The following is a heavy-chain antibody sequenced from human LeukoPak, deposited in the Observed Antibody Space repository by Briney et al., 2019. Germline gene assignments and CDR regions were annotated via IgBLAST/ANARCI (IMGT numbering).Heavy chain of an antibody. CDR3: AGRFLESATKFDP. J-gene: IGHJ5*02. CDR1: GGTFSSYA. V-gene: IGHV1-69*13. D-gene: IGHD3-3*01. CDR2: IIPIFGTA. Sequence: GASVMVSCKASGGTFSSYAISWVRQAPGQGLEWMGGIIPIFGTANYAQKFQGGVTITADESTSTAYMELSSLRSEDTAVYYCAGRFLESATKFDPWGQGTLVTVSS.